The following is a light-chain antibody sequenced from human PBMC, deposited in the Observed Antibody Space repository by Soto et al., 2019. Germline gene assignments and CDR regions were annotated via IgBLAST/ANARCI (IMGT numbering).Light chain of an antibody. Sequence: EVVLTQSPGTVALSTGERATLSCRASQSVSNNYLAWYQQKRGQAPRLLVYGASTRATTIPARFSGSGSGTEFTLSISSLESEDFAVYYCQQYNSWPRTFGQGTKVDIK. V-gene: IGKV3-15*01. CDR3: QQYNSWPRT. J-gene: IGKJ1*01. CDR2: GAS. CDR1: QSVSNN.